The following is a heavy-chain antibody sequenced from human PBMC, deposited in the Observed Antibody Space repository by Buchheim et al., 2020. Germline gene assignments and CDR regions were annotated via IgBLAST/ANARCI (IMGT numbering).Heavy chain of an antibody. Sequence: QVQLQESGPGLVKPSQTLSLTCAVSGASISSGGYSWNWIRQPPGKGLEWIGYIPYSGSTFYNPSLKGRVFISIDKSKNLFSLRLSSVTAADTAVYYCARLFFYGDPLWGQGTL. D-gene: IGHD2/OR15-2a*01. CDR2: IPYSGST. CDR3: ARLFFYGDPL. J-gene: IGHJ4*02. V-gene: IGHV4-30-4*07. CDR1: GASISSGGYS.